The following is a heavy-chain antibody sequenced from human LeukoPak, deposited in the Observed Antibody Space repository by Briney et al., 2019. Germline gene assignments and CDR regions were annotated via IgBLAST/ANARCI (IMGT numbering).Heavy chain of an antibody. CDR3: TTRYFDWLEYYYYYGMDV. Sequence: GSLRPSCAASGFTFSNAWMSWVRQAPGKGLEWVGRIKSKTDGGTTDYAAPVKGRFTISRDDSKNTLYLQMNSLKTEDTAVYYCTTRYFDWLEYYYYYGMDVWGQGTTVTVSS. D-gene: IGHD3-9*01. CDR1: GFTFSNAW. CDR2: IKSKTDGGTT. V-gene: IGHV3-15*01. J-gene: IGHJ6*02.